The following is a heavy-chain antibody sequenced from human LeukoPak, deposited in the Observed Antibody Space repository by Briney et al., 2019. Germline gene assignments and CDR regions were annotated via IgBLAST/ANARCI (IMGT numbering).Heavy chain of an antibody. CDR3: ARGAAGAGSRGDY. D-gene: IGHD6-13*01. J-gene: IGHJ4*02. V-gene: IGHV3-48*03. CDR2: IAASGSTT. Sequence: GGSLRLSCAASGFTFSTYEMTWVRQAPGKGLEWPSYIAASGSTTLYADSVKGRFSISRDNAKNSLYLQMNSLRAEDTAVYYCARGAAGAGSRGDYWGRGTLVTVSS. CDR1: GFTFSTYE.